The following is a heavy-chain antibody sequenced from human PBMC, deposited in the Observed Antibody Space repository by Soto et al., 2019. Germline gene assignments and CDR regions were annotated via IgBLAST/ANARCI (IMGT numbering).Heavy chain of an antibody. CDR3: ERGPYTDSSECFDT. D-gene: IGHD5-18*01. V-gene: IGHV3-23*01. J-gene: IGHJ5*02. CDR1: GFTFSNYA. Sequence: PGGSLRLSCAASGFTFSNYAMAWVRQAPGKGLEWVSSISGRGDRTYYADSVKGRFTISRDNSKNTLSLQMNRLRAEDTALYYCERGPYTDSSECFDTWGQGTLVTVSS. CDR2: ISGRGDRT.